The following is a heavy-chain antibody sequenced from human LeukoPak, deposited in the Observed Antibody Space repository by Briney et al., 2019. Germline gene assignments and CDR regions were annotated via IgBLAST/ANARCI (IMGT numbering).Heavy chain of an antibody. J-gene: IGHJ4*02. CDR3: AKDIGYDSSGYSDY. Sequence: GGSLRLSCAASGFTFSSYAMSWVRQAPGEGLEWVSAISGSGGSTYYADSVKGRFTISRDNSKNTLYLQMNSLRAEDTAVYYCAKDIGYDSSGYSDYWGQGTLVTVSS. V-gene: IGHV3-23*01. D-gene: IGHD3-22*01. CDR2: ISGSGGST. CDR1: GFTFSSYA.